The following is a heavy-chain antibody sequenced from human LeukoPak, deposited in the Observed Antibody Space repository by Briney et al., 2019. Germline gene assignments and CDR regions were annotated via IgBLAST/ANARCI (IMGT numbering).Heavy chain of an antibody. J-gene: IGHJ4*02. CDR2: ISYDGSNK. CDR1: GFTFSSYA. D-gene: IGHD1-1*01. CDR3: ARDSPTTGDY. V-gene: IGHV3-30-3*01. Sequence: GGSLRLSCAASGFTFSSYAMHWVRQAPGTGLEWVAVISYDGSNKYYADSVKGRFTISRDNSKNTLYLQMNSLRAEDTAVYYCARDSPTTGDYWGQGTLVTVSS.